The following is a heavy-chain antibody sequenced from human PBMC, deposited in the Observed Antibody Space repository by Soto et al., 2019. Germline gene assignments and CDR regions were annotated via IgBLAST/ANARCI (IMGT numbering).Heavy chain of an antibody. V-gene: IGHV4-39*01. J-gene: IGHJ4*02. D-gene: IGHD5-18*01. CDR1: GGSISSSSYY. Sequence: QLQLQESGPGLVKPSETLSLTCTVSGGSISSSSYYWGWIRQPPGKGLEWIGSIYYSGRTYYNPSLKSRVTISVDTSKNQFSLKLSSVTAADTAVYDCARHLGRWGGYSYGYVGYFDYWGQGTLVTVSS. CDR3: ARHLGRWGGYSYGYVGYFDY. CDR2: IYYSGRT.